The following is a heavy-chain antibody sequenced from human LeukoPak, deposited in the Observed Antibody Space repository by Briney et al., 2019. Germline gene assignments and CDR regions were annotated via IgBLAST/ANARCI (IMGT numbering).Heavy chain of an antibody. CDR3: ARGPLTDSTAAGFDY. CDR2: IYSGGST. Sequence: GGSLRLSCAASGFTVSSNYMSWVRQAPGKGLEWVSVIYSGGSTYYADSVKGRFTISRDNSKNTLYLQMNSLRAEDTAVYYCARGPLTDSTAAGFDYWGQGTLVTVSS. J-gene: IGHJ4*02. CDR1: GFTVSSNY. D-gene: IGHD6-25*01. V-gene: IGHV3-53*01.